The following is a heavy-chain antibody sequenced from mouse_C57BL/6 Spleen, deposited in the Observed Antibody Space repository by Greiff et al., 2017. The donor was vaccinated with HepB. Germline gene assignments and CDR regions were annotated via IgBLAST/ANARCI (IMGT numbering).Heavy chain of an antibody. CDR2: SRNKANDYTT. Sequence: EVKVVESGGGLVQSGRSLRLSCATSGFTFSDFYMEWVRQAPGKGLEWIAASRNKANDYTTEYSASVKGRFIVSRDTSQSILYLQMNALRAEDTAIYYCARVFDYDEGAMDYWGQGTSVTVSS. J-gene: IGHJ4*01. D-gene: IGHD2-4*01. CDR1: GFTFSDFY. CDR3: ARVFDYDEGAMDY. V-gene: IGHV7-1*01.